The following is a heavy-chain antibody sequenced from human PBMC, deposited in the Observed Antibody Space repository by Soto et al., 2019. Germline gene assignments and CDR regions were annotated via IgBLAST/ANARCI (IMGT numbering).Heavy chain of an antibody. CDR2: ISYDGSNK. V-gene: IGHV3-30-3*01. Sequence: PGGSLRLSCAASGFTFSSYAMHWVHQAPGKGLEWVAVISYDGSNKYYADSVRGRFTISRDNSKNTLYLQMNSLRAEDTAVYYCARGDRSLEWLLWWDYYYGMDVWGQGTTVTVSS. D-gene: IGHD3-3*01. CDR1: GFTFSSYA. J-gene: IGHJ6*02. CDR3: ARGDRSLEWLLWWDYYYGMDV.